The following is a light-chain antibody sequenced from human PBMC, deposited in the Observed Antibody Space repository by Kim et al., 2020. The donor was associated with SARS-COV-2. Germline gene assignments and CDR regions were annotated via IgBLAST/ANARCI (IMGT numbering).Light chain of an antibody. CDR2: GAS. Sequence: VSPGERAALSCRPSQSVSSNVAWYQQKPGQAPRLLIYGASTRATGIPARFSGSGSGTEFTLTISSLQSEDFAVYYCQQYNNWPLTFGGGTKVDIK. J-gene: IGKJ4*01. V-gene: IGKV3-15*01. CDR3: QQYNNWPLT. CDR1: QSVSSN.